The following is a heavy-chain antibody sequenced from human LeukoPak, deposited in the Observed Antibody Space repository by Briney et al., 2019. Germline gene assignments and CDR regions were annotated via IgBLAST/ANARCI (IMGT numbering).Heavy chain of an antibody. D-gene: IGHD3-22*01. Sequence: KASETLSLTCAVSGGSISSSNWWSWVRQPPGKGLEWIGEIYHSGSTNYNPSLKSRVTISVDKSKNQFSLKLSSVTAADTAVYYCATNYYDSSGYYPYWGQGTLVTVSS. V-gene: IGHV4-4*02. J-gene: IGHJ4*02. CDR1: GGSISSSNW. CDR2: IYHSGST. CDR3: ATNYYDSSGYYPY.